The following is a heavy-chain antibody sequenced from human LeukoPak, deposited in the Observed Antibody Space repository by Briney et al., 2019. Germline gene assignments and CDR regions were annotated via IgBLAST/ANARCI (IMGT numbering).Heavy chain of an antibody. D-gene: IGHD6-19*01. CDR1: GLTLSNYW. J-gene: IGHJ4*02. CDR2: IKQDGSEK. V-gene: IGHV3-7*01. Sequence: GGSLRLSCAASGLTLSNYWMSWVRQAPGKGLEWVANIKQDGSEKNYVDSVKGRFTISRDNAKNSLYLQMNSLRAEDTAVYYCARVGRQWKAALYWGQGTLVTVSS. CDR3: ARVGRQWKAALY.